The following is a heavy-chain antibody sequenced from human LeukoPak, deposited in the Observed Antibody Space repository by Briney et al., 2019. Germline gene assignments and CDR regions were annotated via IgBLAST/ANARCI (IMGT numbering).Heavy chain of an antibody. CDR1: GFTFSSYA. V-gene: IGHV3-30-3*01. J-gene: IGHJ4*02. CDR2: ISYDGSNK. Sequence: GGSLRLSCAASGFTFSSYAMHWVRQAPGKGLEWVAVISYDGSNKYYADSVKGRFTISRDNSKNTLYLQMNSLRAEDTAAYYCARETGSAVGSTDFDYWGQGTLVTVSS. D-gene: IGHD4-17*01. CDR3: ARETGSAVGSTDFDY.